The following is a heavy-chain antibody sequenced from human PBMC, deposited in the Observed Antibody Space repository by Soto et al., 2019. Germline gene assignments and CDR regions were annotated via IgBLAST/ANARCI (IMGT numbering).Heavy chain of an antibody. CDR1: GGSISSYY. CDR3: ARVAGTTAYYYYGMDV. Sequence: ASETLSLTCTVSGGSISSYYWSWIRQPPGKGLEWIGYIYYSGSTNYNPSLKSRVTISVDTSKNQFSLKLSSVTAADTAVYYCARVAGTTAYYYYGMDVWGQGTTVTVSS. V-gene: IGHV4-59*01. J-gene: IGHJ6*02. CDR2: IYYSGST. D-gene: IGHD1-7*01.